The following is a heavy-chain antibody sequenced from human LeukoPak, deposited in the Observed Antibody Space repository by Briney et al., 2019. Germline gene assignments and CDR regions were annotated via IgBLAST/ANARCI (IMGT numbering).Heavy chain of an antibody. CDR3: VRDSPTVGGYGMDV. V-gene: IGHV3-53*01. D-gene: IGHD1-26*01. J-gene: IGHJ6*02. Sequence: GGSLILSCAASGFSVSNKYMSWVRQAPGKGLEWVSVIYSGGNTYYADSVKGRFTISRDNSKNTLNLQMNSLRADDTAVYYCVRDSPTVGGYGMDVWGQGTKVTVSS. CDR1: GFSVSNKY. CDR2: IYSGGNT.